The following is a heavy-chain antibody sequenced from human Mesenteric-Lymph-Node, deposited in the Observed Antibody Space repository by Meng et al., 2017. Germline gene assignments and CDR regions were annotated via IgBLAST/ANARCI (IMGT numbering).Heavy chain of an antibody. D-gene: IGHD3-22*01. J-gene: IGHJ4*02. CDR3: AREDSSGYSYYFDY. V-gene: IGHV1-69*09. CDR2: IIPILGIA. CDR1: GGTFSSYT. Sequence: QVQLVQSGAEVKKPGSSVKVSCQASGGTFSSYTISWVRQAPGQGLEWMGRIIPILGIANYAQKFQGRVTITADKSTSTAYMELSSLRSEDTAVYYCAREDSSGYSYYFDYWGQGTLVTVSS.